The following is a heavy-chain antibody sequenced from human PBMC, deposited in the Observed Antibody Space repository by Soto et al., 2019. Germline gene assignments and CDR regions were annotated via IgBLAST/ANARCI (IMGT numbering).Heavy chain of an antibody. CDR2: IYTSGST. CDR1: GGSISSYY. D-gene: IGHD2-15*01. V-gene: IGHV4-4*07. J-gene: IGHJ5*02. CDR3: ARGLASIVVVVAATHNWFDP. Sequence: QVQLQESGPGLVKPSETLSLTCTVSGGSISSYYWSWIRQPAGKGLEWIGRIYTSGSTNYNPSLKSRVTMSVDPSKNQFSLKLSSVTAADTAVYYCARGLASIVVVVAATHNWFDPWGQGTLVTVSS.